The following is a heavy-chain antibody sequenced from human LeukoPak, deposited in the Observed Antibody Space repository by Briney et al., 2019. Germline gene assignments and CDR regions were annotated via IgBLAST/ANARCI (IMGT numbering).Heavy chain of an antibody. Sequence: ASVKVSCKASGHTFTGYYMHWVRQAPGQGLEWMGWINPNSGGTNYAQKFQGRVTMTRDTSISTAYMELSRLRSDDTAVYYCARKYSSSEYFQHWGQGTLVTVSS. CDR1: GHTFTGYY. CDR2: INPNSGGT. V-gene: IGHV1-2*02. D-gene: IGHD6-6*01. CDR3: ARKYSSSEYFQH. J-gene: IGHJ1*01.